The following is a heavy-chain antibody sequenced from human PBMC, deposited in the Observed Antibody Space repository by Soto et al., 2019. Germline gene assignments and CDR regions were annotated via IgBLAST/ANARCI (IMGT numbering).Heavy chain of an antibody. Sequence: SETLSLTCAVSGGSIGSGGYYWSWIRQHPGKGLEWIGYIYYSGITYYNPSLKSRVTISVDTSMNQFSLKLSSVTAADTAVYYCARSPGYYFDYWGQGTLVTVSS. CDR1: GGSIGSGGYY. CDR2: IYYSGIT. CDR3: ARSPGYYFDY. J-gene: IGHJ4*02. V-gene: IGHV4-31*11.